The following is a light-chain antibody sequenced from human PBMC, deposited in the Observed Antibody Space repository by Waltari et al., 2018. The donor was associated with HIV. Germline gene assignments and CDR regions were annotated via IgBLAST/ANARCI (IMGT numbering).Light chain of an antibody. CDR1: QDISRD. V-gene: IGKV1-9*01. Sequence: DIQLTQSPSFLSASVGDRVSITCRASQDISRDLAWYQQKPGKAPQLLISAASNLQSGVPIRCSGSGSATEFTLTINSLQPEDSATYSCQQLNTYPVPFGGGTRVDIK. CDR3: QQLNTYPVP. CDR2: AAS. J-gene: IGKJ4*01.